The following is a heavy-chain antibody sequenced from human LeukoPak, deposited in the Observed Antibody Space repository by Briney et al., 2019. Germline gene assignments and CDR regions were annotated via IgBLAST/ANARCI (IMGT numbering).Heavy chain of an antibody. Sequence: SETLSLTCTVSGGSISSSSYYWGWIRQPPGKGLEWIGSIYYSGSTYYSPSLKSRVTISVDTSKNQFSLKLSSVTAADTAVYYCARLPKYYDYVWGRGYFDYWGQGTLVTVSS. V-gene: IGHV4-39*01. CDR1: GGSISSSSYY. CDR2: IYYSGST. J-gene: IGHJ4*02. D-gene: IGHD3-16*01. CDR3: ARLPKYYDYVWGRGYFDY.